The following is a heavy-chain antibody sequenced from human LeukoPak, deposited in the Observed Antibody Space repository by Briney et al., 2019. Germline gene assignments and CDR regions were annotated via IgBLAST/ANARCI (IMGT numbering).Heavy chain of an antibody. Sequence: GGSLRLSCAASGFTFSSYAMNWVRQAPGKGLEWVASIKQDGSEKYYVDFVKGRFSISRDNAKNSLYLQMNSLGADDTAVYYCAGGTGMDVWAKGPRSPSP. D-gene: IGHD1-1*01. V-gene: IGHV3-7*05. CDR2: IKQDGSEK. CDR3: AGGTGMDV. CDR1: GFTFSSYA. J-gene: IGHJ6*02.